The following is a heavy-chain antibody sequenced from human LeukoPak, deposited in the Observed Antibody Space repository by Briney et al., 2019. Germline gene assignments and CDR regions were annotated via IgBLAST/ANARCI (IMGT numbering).Heavy chain of an antibody. Sequence: ASVKVSCRASGYTFTSYYMHWVRQAPGQGLEWMGWINPNSGGTNYAQKFQGRVTMTRDTSISTAYMELSRLRSDDTAVYYCARDWESGYSYGYSSLQYEIDYWGQGTLVTVSS. V-gene: IGHV1-2*02. CDR3: ARDWESGYSYGYSSLQYEIDY. CDR1: GYTFTSYY. J-gene: IGHJ4*02. D-gene: IGHD5-18*01. CDR2: INPNSGGT.